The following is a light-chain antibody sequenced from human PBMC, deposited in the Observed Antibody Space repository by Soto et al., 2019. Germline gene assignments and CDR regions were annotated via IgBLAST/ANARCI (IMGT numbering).Light chain of an antibody. CDR1: SSDVGGYNY. Sequence: QSALPQPASVSGSPGQSITICCTGTSSDVGGYNYVSWYQQHPGKAPKLMIYDVSNRPSGVSNRFSGSKSGNTASLTISGLQAEDEADYYCSSYTSSSTPLYVFGTGTKSPS. CDR3: SSYTSSSTPLYV. CDR2: DVS. V-gene: IGLV2-14*01. J-gene: IGLJ1*01.